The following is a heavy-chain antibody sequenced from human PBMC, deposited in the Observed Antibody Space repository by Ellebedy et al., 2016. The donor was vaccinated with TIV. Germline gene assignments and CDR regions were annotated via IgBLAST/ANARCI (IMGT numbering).Heavy chain of an antibody. D-gene: IGHD6-19*01. Sequence: MPSETLSLTCTVSGGSISSYYWSWIRQPPGKGLEWIGYIYYSGSTNYNPSLKSRVTISVDTSKNQFSLKLSSVTAADTAVYYCARHISGRYAYWGQGILVTVSS. CDR1: GGSISSYY. CDR3: ARHISGRYAY. J-gene: IGHJ4*02. V-gene: IGHV4-59*08. CDR2: IYYSGST.